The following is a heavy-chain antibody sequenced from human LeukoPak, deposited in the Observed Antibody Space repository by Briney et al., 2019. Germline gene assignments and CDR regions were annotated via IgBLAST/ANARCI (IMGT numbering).Heavy chain of an antibody. Sequence: GGSLRLSCAASGFTVSSNYMSWVRQAPGKGLEWVSDIYSGGSIYYADSVKGRFTISRDNSKNTLYLQMNNLRAEDTAVYYCASGSGSYRTPYYYMDVWGKGTTVTVSS. D-gene: IGHD3-10*01. CDR3: ASGSGSYRTPYYYMDV. CDR2: IYSGGSI. CDR1: GFTVSSNY. J-gene: IGHJ6*03. V-gene: IGHV3-53*01.